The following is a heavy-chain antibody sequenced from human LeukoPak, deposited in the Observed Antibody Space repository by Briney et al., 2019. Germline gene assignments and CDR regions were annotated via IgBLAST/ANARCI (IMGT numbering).Heavy chain of an antibody. CDR1: GFTFSTYW. CDR3: AKDGRGPCSNADCHVSYHFDY. CDR2: IRRDGSVK. V-gene: IGHV3-7*01. Sequence: PGGSLSLSYAASGFTFSTYWMSWVRQAPGKGLEWVANIRRDGSVKYYVDSVKGRLTISRDNAKNSLYLHMNSLRADDTAVYYCAKDGRGPCSNADCHVSYHFDYWGQGILVTVSS. J-gene: IGHJ4*02. D-gene: IGHD2-8*01.